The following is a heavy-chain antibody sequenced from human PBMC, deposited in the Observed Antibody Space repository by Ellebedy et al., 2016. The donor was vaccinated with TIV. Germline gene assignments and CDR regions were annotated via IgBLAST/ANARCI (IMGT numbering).Heavy chain of an antibody. CDR2: INPTGGRT. V-gene: IGHV1-46*01. D-gene: IGHD1-14*01. Sequence: ASVKVSXXASGDILPTFYVHWVRQAPRQGLEWLGVINPTGGRTAFAQKFLARVTMTTDTSTRTVYMELRNLTGEDTATYYCAGDRGFLFGPAYMGWDDWGQGTLISVSS. CDR3: AGDRGFLFGPAYMGWDD. J-gene: IGHJ4*02. CDR1: GDILPTFY.